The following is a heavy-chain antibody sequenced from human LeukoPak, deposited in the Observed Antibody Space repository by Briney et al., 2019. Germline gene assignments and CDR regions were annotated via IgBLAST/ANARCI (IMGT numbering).Heavy chain of an antibody. V-gene: IGHV3-30*02. CDR1: GFSFSSYG. CDR3: AKVGCSGSSCYSRIDY. Sequence: GGSLRLSCAASGFSFSSYGVHWVRQAPGKGPEWVAFIRYDGNTKYYADSVKGRFTISRDNSKNMLYLQMNSLGAEDTAVYCCAKVGCSGSSCYSRIDYWGQGTLVTVSS. D-gene: IGHD2-15*01. J-gene: IGHJ4*02. CDR2: IRYDGNTK.